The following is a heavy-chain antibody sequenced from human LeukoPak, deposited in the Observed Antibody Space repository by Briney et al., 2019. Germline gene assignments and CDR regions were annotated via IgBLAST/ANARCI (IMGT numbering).Heavy chain of an antibody. CDR2: MNPNSGNT. CDR3: ARDRTGTTSYYYMDV. CDR1: GYTFTSYD. V-gene: IGHV1-8*01. Sequence: ASVKVSCKASGYTFTSYDINWVREATGQGPEWMGWMNPNSGNTGYAQKFQGRVTMTRNTSISTAYMELSSLRSDYTAVYYYARDRTGTTSYYYMDVSGKGTTVTVSS. D-gene: IGHD1-7*01. J-gene: IGHJ6*03.